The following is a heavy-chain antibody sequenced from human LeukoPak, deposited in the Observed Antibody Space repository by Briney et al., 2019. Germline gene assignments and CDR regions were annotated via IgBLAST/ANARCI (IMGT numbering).Heavy chain of an antibody. CDR2: ISSSGSTI. CDR1: GFTFSSYE. D-gene: IGHD3-10*01. V-gene: IGHV3-48*03. J-gene: IGHJ4*02. CDR3: ARPSLWFGEM. Sequence: GGSLRLSCAASGFTFSSYEMNWVRQAPGKGLEWFSYISSSGSTIYYADSVKGRFTISRDNAKNSLYLQMNSLRAEDTAVYYCARPSLWFGEMWGQGTLVTVSS.